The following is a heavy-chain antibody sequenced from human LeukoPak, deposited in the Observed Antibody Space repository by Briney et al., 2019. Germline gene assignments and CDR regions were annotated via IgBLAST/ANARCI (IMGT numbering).Heavy chain of an antibody. J-gene: IGHJ4*02. CDR3: ARDATYYYDSSGYYFDY. CDR1: GGTFSSYA. V-gene: IGHV1-69*05. CDR2: IIPIFGTA. Sequence: SVKVSCKASGGTFSSYAISWVRQAPGQGLEWMGRIIPIFGTANYAQKFQGRVTITTDESTSTAYMELSSLRSEDTVVYYCARDATYYYDSSGYYFDYWGQGTLVTVSS. D-gene: IGHD3-22*01.